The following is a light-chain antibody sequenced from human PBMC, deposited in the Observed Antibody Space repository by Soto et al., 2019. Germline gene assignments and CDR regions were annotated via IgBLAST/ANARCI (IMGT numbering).Light chain of an antibody. J-gene: IGLJ1*01. CDR3: SSYTSSSTLWV. CDR1: SSDVGGYNY. Sequence: QSALTQPASVSGSPGQSITISCTGTSSDVGGYNYVSWYQQHPGKAPKLMIYDVSNRPSGVSNRFSVSKSGNTASLTISGRQAEDEADYYCSSYTSSSTLWVFGTGTKLTVL. V-gene: IGLV2-14*01. CDR2: DVS.